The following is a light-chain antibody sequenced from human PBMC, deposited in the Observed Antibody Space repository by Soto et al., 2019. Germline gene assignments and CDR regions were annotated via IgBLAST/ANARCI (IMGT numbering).Light chain of an antibody. J-gene: IGLJ1*01. Sequence: QSALTQPASVSGSPGQSITISCTGPSSDVGGYNYVSWYQQHPGKAPKLLIYEVSNRPSGVSNRFAGSKSGNTASLTISGLQAEDEADYYCRAYTSSSTLGVFGTGTNLTVL. CDR1: SSDVGGYNY. CDR2: EVS. V-gene: IGLV2-14*01. CDR3: RAYTSSSTLGV.